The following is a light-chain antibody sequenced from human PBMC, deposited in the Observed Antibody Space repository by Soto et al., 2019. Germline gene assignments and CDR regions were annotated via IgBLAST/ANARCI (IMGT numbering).Light chain of an antibody. CDR3: QQRSNWPPYT. CDR1: QSVHTY. CDR2: DAS. V-gene: IGKV3-11*01. Sequence: ETVLTQSPATLSLSPGERATLSCRASQSVHTYLAWYQQKAGQAPRLLIYDASNRATGIPARFSGSGSGTDFTLTISSLEPEDCAVYYWQQRSNWPPYTFGQGTKLEIK. J-gene: IGKJ2*01.